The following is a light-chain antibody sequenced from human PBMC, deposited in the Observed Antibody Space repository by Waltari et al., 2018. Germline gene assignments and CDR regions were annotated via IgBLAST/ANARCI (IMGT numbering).Light chain of an antibody. CDR1: QTISTY. CDR2: AAS. J-gene: IGKJ1*01. Sequence: DIQMTQSPSSLSASVGDRVTISCRTSQTISTYLNGYQQKPGKAPKLLIYAASTLETGVPPRFSGSGSGTDFTLTISSLHPEDFATYYCQQSYSNSRTFGQGTKVEIK. V-gene: IGKV1-39*01. CDR3: QQSYSNSRT.